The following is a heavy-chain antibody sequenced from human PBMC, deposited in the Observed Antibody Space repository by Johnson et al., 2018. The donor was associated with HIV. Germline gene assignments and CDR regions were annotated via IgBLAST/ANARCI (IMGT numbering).Heavy chain of an antibody. CDR3: VRGARDTHDNDDVVLLQAFDF. Sequence: HVQLVASGGGVVQPERSLRLSCLASGFTFSTYAIHWVRQSPGTGLEWVAVISYDGTKKYYAASVTGRLPLSRARSKNTLYLEMNSLRAEETAVFSCVRGARDTHDNDDVVLLQAFDFWGKGTVVTVSS. V-gene: IGHV3-30-3*01. D-gene: IGHD3-16*01. J-gene: IGHJ3*01. CDR2: ISYDGTKK. CDR1: GFTFSTYA.